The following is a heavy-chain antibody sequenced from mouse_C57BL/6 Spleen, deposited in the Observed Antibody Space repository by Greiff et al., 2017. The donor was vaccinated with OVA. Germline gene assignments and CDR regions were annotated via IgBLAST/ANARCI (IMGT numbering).Heavy chain of an antibody. J-gene: IGHJ3*01. CDR2: IYPGDGVT. V-gene: IGHV1-80*01. Sequence: VKLMESGAELVKPGASVKISCKASGYAFSSYWMNWVKQRPGKGLEWIGQIYPGDGVTNYNGKFKGKATLTADKSSSTAYMQLSSLTSEDSAVYFCARYDYDEAWFAYWGQGTLVTVSA. CDR1: GYAFSSYW. CDR3: ARYDYDEAWFAY. D-gene: IGHD2-4*01.